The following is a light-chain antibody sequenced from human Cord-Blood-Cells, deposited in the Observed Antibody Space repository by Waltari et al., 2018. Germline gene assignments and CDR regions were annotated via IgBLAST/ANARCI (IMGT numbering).Light chain of an antibody. J-gene: IGKJ2*01. V-gene: IGKV3-20*01. CDR2: GAS. Sequence: EIVLTQSPGTLSLSQGERATLSCRASQSVSSSYLAWSQQKPAQAPRLLIYGASSRATGIPDRFSGSGSGTDFTLTISRLEPEDFAVYYCQQYGSSPMYTFGQGTKLEIK. CDR3: QQYGSSPMYT. CDR1: QSVSSSY.